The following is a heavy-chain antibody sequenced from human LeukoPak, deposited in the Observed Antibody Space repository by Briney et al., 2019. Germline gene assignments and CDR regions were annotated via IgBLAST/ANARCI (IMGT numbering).Heavy chain of an antibody. D-gene: IGHD6-19*01. CDR3: GKHFYSSGEYFFDY. CDR1: GFTFSSYA. V-gene: IGHV3-23*01. CDR2: IHGSGGRT. J-gene: IGHJ4*02. Sequence: GGSLRLSCAASGFTFSSYAMSWVRQAPGRGLEWVAAIHGSGGRTYIADSVKGRFTISRDNSKSTLYLQMNSLRAEDTALYYCGKHFYSSGEYFFDYWGQGTLVTVSS.